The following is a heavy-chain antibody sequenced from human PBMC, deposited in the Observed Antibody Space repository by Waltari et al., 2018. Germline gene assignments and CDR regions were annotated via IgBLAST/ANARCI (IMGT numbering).Heavy chain of an antibody. D-gene: IGHD1-26*01. J-gene: IGHJ5*02. V-gene: IGHV2-70*04. Sequence: QVTLKESGPALVKPTQTLTLTCPFSGFSLSPSGLRVSWIRQPPGKALEWLARIDWDDNKFYSTSLKTRLTISKDTSKNQVVLTMTNMDPVDTATYYCARVGIGPWGQGTLVTVSS. CDR1: GFSLSPSGLR. CDR3: ARVGIGP. CDR2: IDWDDNK.